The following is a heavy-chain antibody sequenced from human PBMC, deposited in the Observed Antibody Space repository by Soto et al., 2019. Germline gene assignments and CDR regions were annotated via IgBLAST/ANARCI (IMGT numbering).Heavy chain of an antibody. CDR3: ASQIVVVSEEEIDY. J-gene: IGHJ4*02. CDR2: IYYSGST. V-gene: IGHV4-39*01. CDR1: GGSISSSSYY. Sequence: SETLSLTCTVSGGSISSSSYYWGWIRQPPGKGLEWIGSIYYSGSTYYNPSLKSRVTISVDTSKNQFSLKLSSVTAADTAVYYCASQIVVVSEEEIDYWGQGTLVTVSS. D-gene: IGHD2-2*01.